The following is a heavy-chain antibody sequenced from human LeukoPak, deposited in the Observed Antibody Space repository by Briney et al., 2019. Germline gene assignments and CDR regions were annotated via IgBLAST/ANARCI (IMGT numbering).Heavy chain of an antibody. Sequence: PGGSLRLSCAASGFTFSSYAMSWVRQAPGKGLEWVSAISGSGANTYFADSVKGRFTISRDNSKNTLYLQMNSLRVEDTAVYYCVRGGRYGSGSYYFDSWGQGTLVTVSS. V-gene: IGHV3-23*01. J-gene: IGHJ4*02. CDR1: GFTFSSYA. CDR2: ISGSGANT. CDR3: VRGGRYGSGSYYFDS. D-gene: IGHD3-10*01.